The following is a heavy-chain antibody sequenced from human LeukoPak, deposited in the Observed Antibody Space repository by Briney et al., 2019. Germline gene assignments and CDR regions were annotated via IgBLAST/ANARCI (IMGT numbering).Heavy chain of an antibody. D-gene: IGHD6-13*01. CDR3: ATNDTKTATDTFY. J-gene: IGHJ4*02. V-gene: IGHV4-39*07. CDR2: INHSGST. Sequence: SETLSLTCTVSGGSISSSSYYWSWIRQSPGKGLEWIGEINHSGSTNYNPSLKSRVAISVDTSKNQFSLKLTSVTVADTAVYYCATNDTKTATDTFYWGQGTLVIVSS. CDR1: GGSISSSSYY.